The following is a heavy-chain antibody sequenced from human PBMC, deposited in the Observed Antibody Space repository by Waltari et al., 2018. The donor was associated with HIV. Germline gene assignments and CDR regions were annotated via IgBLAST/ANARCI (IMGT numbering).Heavy chain of an antibody. D-gene: IGHD3-10*01. Sequence: QVELVQPEAAVGKPGASVKVSCEAYGYIFTDNFIHWVRQAPGQGLEWMGWIKTRSGGTKVAQKFQGWVTMNMDMSTTTAYMELRRLTDDDTAIYYCAREGMKYFDLWGRGTLVTVSS. CDR2: IKTRSGGT. CDR1: GYIFTDNF. J-gene: IGHJ2*01. CDR3: AREGMKYFDL. V-gene: IGHV1-2*04.